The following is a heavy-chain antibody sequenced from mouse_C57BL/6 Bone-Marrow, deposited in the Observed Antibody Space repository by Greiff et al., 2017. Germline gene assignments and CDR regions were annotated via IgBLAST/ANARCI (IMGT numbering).Heavy chain of an antibody. CDR1: GFTFSNYW. V-gene: IGHV6-3*01. D-gene: IGHD2-3*01. J-gene: IGHJ4*01. CDR3: PRWLLRNAMDY. CDR2: IRLKSENYAT. Sequence: VKLEESGGGLVQPGGSMKLSCVASGFTFSNYWMNWVRQSPEKGLEWVAQIRLKSENYATHYAESVKGRFTIPRDDSKSSVYMQMNNLRTEDTEIYYCPRWLLRNAMDYWGQGTSVTVSS.